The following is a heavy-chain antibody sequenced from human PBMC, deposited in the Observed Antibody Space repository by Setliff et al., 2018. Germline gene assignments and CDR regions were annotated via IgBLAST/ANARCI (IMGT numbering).Heavy chain of an antibody. D-gene: IGHD3-9*01. CDR1: GGSISSYY. V-gene: IGHV4-4*07. Sequence: PSETLSLTCTVSGGSISSYYWSWIRQPAGKGLEWIGRIYTSGSTNYNPSLKSRVTMSVDTSKNQFSLKLSSVTAADTAVYYCARDLRYFDWLIENWYFDLWGRGTLVTVS. J-gene: IGHJ2*01. CDR3: ARDLRYFDWLIENWYFDL. CDR2: IYTSGST.